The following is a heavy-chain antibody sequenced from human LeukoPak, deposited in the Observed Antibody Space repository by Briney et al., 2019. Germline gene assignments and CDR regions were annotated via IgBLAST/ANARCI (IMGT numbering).Heavy chain of an antibody. CDR2: IYYSGST. Sequence: SETLSLTCTVSGGSISSNYWSWIRRPPGKGLEWIGYIYYSGSTNYNPSLKSRVTISVDTSKNQFSLKLSSVTAADTAVYYCARDPIGFCGGTNCYPIFDPWGQGTLVTVSS. J-gene: IGHJ5*02. V-gene: IGHV4-59*01. CDR1: GGSISSNY. CDR3: ARDPIGFCGGTNCYPIFDP. D-gene: IGHD2-15*01.